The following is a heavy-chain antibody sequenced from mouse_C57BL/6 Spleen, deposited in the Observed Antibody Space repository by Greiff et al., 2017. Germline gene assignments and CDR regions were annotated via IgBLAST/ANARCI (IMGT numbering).Heavy chain of an antibody. CDR3: ARCDGYYYAMDY. Sequence: QVQLQQPGAELVKPGASVKLSCKASGYTFTSYWMHWVKQRPGQGLEWIGMIHPNSGSTNYNEKFKSKATLTVDKSSSTAYMQLSSLTSEDSAVYYCARCDGYYYAMDYWGQGTSVTVSS. CDR2: IHPNSGST. D-gene: IGHD2-3*01. CDR1: GYTFTSYW. J-gene: IGHJ4*01. V-gene: IGHV1-64*01.